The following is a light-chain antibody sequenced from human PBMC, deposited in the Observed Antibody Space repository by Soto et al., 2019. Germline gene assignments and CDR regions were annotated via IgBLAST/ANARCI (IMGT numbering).Light chain of an antibody. Sequence: DIQMTQSPSTLSGSVGDRVTITCRASQSISTYLNWYQQKAGLAPKLLIYAASSLQSGVPSRFSGSGSGTDFTLTISSLQPEDFAIYYCQQYNNWPPITFGQGTRLEIK. J-gene: IGKJ5*01. CDR1: QSISTY. CDR3: QQYNNWPPIT. V-gene: IGKV1-39*01. CDR2: AAS.